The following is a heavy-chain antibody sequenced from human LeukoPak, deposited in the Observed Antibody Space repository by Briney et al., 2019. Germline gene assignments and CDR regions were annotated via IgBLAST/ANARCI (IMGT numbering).Heavy chain of an antibody. CDR3: ARGDGDYGEDYCDY. J-gene: IGHJ4*02. V-gene: IGHV1-2*02. CDR2: INPNSGGT. D-gene: IGHD4-17*01. Sequence: ASVKVSCKASGYTFTGYYMHWVRQAPGQGLEWMGWINPNSGGTNYAQKFQGRVTMTRDTSISTAYMELSRLRSDDTAVYYCARGDGDYGEDYCDYWGQGTLVTVSS. CDR1: GYTFTGYY.